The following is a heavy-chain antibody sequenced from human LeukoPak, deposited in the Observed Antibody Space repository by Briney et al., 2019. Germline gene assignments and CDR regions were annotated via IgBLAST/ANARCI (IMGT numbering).Heavy chain of an antibody. Sequence: PGGSLRLSCAASGFSFSSYSMNWVRQAPGKGLEWVAYIAYTGTIHYADSVRGRFAISRDNAKNSLYLELNSLRVEDTAVYYCARDPHALDYWGQGTRVTASS. CDR1: GFSFSSYS. V-gene: IGHV3-48*01. CDR2: IAYTGTI. CDR3: ARDPHALDY. J-gene: IGHJ4*02.